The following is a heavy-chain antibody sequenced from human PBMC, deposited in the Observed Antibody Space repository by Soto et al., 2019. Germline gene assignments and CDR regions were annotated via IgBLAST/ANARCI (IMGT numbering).Heavy chain of an antibody. CDR2: ISYDGSNK. CDR1: GFTFSSYG. Sequence: QVQLVESGGGVVQPGRSLRLSCAASGFTFSSYGMHWVRQAPGKGLEWVAVISYDGSNKYYADSVKGRFTISRDNSKNSVDLQMNSLRAEGTAVYFCAKDRGDYNYSYYGMDVWGQGTTVTVSS. J-gene: IGHJ6*02. V-gene: IGHV3-30*18. D-gene: IGHD4-17*01. CDR3: AKDRGDYNYSYYGMDV.